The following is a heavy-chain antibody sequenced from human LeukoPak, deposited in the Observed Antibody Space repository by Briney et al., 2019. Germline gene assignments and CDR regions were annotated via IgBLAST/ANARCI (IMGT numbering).Heavy chain of an antibody. D-gene: IGHD6-19*01. V-gene: IGHV3-23*01. J-gene: IGHJ4*02. CDR3: AKDRGSSGWYALDN. CDR1: GFTFSSYA. Sequence: GGSLRLSCAASGFTFSSYAINWVRQAPGKGLEWVSAISATGGSTNYADSVKGRFTISRDNSKNTLYMQMNSLRDEDTAVYYCAKDRGSSGWYALDNWGQGTLVTVAS. CDR2: ISATGGST.